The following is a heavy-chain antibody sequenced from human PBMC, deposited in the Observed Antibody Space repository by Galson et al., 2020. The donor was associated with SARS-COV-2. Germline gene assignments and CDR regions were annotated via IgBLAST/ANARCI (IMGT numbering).Heavy chain of an antibody. D-gene: IGHD3-10*01. CDR3: ARDRGYSYYMDV. Sequence: GESLKISCAASGFNFRFYWMTWVRQAPGKGLEWVANIKEDGSETYYVDSVKGRFTISRDNAKNSLFLQMNSLRVDDTCVYYCARDRGYSYYMDVWGKGTTIIVSS. CDR1: GFNFRFYW. J-gene: IGHJ6*03. CDR2: IKEDGSET. V-gene: IGHV3-7*01.